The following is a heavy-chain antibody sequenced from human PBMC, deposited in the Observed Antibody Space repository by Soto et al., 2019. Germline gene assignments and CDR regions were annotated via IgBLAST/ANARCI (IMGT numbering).Heavy chain of an antibody. J-gene: IGHJ4*02. CDR2: VYNSGGT. Sequence: SETLSLTCTVSGGSITSYNWNWLRQPPGKALEWIGYVYNSGGTNYNPSLKSRVTISVDTSKNQFSLKLTSVTAADTAVYYCARDKITGLFDYWGQGTLVTVSS. D-gene: IGHD2-8*02. CDR1: GGSITSYN. CDR3: ARDKITGLFDY. V-gene: IGHV4-59*12.